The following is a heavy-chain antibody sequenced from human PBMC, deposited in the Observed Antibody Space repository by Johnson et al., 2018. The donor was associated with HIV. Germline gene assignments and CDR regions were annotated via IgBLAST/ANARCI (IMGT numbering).Heavy chain of an antibody. D-gene: IGHD2-21*02. Sequence: QVQLVESGGGVVQSGGSLRLSCAASAFTFSRCGMHWVRQAPGQGLEWVSFIRYDGSNKYYADSVKGRFTISRDNSKNMLYLQMNSLRAEDTAVYYCASCGGDCRDAFDIWGQGTRVTVSS. CDR2: IRYDGSNK. CDR1: AFTFSRCG. V-gene: IGHV3-30*02. J-gene: IGHJ3*02. CDR3: ASCGGDCRDAFDI.